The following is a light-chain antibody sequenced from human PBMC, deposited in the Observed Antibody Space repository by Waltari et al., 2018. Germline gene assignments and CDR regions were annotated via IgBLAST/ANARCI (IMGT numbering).Light chain of an antibody. CDR1: QSVIGNN. Sequence: VLTQSPGTLSLSPGERATLSCRASQSVIGNNLAWYQQKPGQAPRLLIYDTVRGEAATPDRFRGSGSGTDFTLTISRLEREEFAVFYCQQYGVSPYTFGQGTKVEI. CDR2: DTV. J-gene: IGKJ2*01. V-gene: IGKV3-20*01. CDR3: QQYGVSPYT.